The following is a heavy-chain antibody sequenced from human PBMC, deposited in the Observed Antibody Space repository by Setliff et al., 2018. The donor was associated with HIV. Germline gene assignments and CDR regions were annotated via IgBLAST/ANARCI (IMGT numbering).Heavy chain of an antibody. CDR2: VHHSGST. CDR3: ASAGPYCGDDCPYNWLTP. CDR1: SDSISSSY. D-gene: IGHD2-21*02. Sequence: SETLSLTCTVSSDSISSSYWTWIRKPPGQGLEWIGYVHHSGSTKYNASLRSRVTMSVDTSKYLFSLTLRSVTAADPAVYYCASAGPYCGDDCPYNWLTPWGQGTLVTVSS. J-gene: IGHJ5*02. V-gene: IGHV4-59*01.